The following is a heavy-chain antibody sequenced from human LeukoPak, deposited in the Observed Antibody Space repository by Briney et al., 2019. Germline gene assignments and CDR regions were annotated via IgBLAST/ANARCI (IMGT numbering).Heavy chain of an antibody. V-gene: IGHV1-2*02. CDR2: INPNSGGT. D-gene: IGHD3-9*01. CDR3: AREIYYDILTGYYNRGYYYMDV. Sequence: GASVTVSCKASGYSFSVYYMHWVRQAPGQGLEWMGWINPNSGGTNYAQKFQGRVTMTRDTSISTAYMELSRLRSDDTAVYYCAREIYYDILTGYYNRGYYYMDVWGKGSTVTVSS. J-gene: IGHJ6*03. CDR1: GYSFSVYY.